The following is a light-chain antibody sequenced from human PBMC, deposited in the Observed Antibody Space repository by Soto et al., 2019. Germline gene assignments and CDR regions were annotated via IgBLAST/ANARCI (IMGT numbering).Light chain of an antibody. Sequence: QSALTQTASVSGTPGQRVTISCSGSSSNIGSNSVNWYHQVAGTAPKLLIHSDNQRPSGVPDRFSGSKSGTSASLAISGLQSGDEADYYCATWDDTLNGRVFGGGTKLTVL. CDR1: SSNIGSNS. V-gene: IGLV1-44*01. J-gene: IGLJ3*02. CDR3: ATWDDTLNGRV. CDR2: SDN.